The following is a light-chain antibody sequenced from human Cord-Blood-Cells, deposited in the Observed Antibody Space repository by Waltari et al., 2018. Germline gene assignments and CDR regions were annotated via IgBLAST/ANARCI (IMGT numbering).Light chain of an antibody. CDR3: QQYDNLPFT. CDR1: QDISNY. V-gene: IGKV1-33*01. J-gene: IGKJ3*01. Sequence: DIQMTQSPSSLSASVGDRVTITCQARQDISNYLNWYQQKPGKAPKLPIYDASNLETGVPSRFSGSGSGTDFTFTISSLQPEDIATYYCQQYDNLPFTFGPGTKVDIK. CDR2: DAS.